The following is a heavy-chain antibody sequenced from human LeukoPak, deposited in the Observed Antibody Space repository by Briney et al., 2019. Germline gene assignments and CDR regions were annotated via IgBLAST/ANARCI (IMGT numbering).Heavy chain of an antibody. D-gene: IGHD3-9*01. J-gene: IGHJ4*02. CDR3: AKRAYYDILTGYYPSGYFDY. CDR1: GGSFSGYY. V-gene: IGHV4-34*01. Sequence: PSETLSLTCAVYGGSFSGYYWSWIRQPPGKGLEWIGEINHSGSTNYNPSLKSRVTISVDTSKNQFSLKLSSVTAADTAVYYCAKRAYYDILTGYYPSGYFDYWGQGTLVTVSS. CDR2: INHSGST.